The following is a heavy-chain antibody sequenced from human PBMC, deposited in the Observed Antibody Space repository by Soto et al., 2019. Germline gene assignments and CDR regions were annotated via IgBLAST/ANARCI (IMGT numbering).Heavy chain of an antibody. J-gene: IGHJ3*02. D-gene: IGHD3-22*01. V-gene: IGHV3-30*18. CDR2: ISYDGTNK. CDR1: GFTFSNYG. CDR3: AKERTYYYDSSGYSHDAFDI. Sequence: GGSLRLSCAASGFTFSNYGIHWVRQAPGKGLEWVAVISYDGTNKYHGDSVKGRFTISRDNSKSTLYLQMNSLRAEDTAVYYCAKERTYYYDSSGYSHDAFDIWGQGTMVTVSS.